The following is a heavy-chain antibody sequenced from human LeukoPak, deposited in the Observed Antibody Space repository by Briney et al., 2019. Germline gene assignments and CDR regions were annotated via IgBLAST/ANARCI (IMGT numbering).Heavy chain of an antibody. J-gene: IGHJ4*02. Sequence: PSETLSLTCAVYGGPFSGYYWSWIRQPPGKGLEWIGEINHSGSTNYNPSLKSRVSISVDTSENQFSLKLSSVTAADTAVYYCARGNDYSNYGSFDYWGQGTLVTVSS. V-gene: IGHV4-34*01. CDR2: INHSGST. CDR3: ARGNDYSNYGSFDY. CDR1: GGPFSGYY. D-gene: IGHD4-11*01.